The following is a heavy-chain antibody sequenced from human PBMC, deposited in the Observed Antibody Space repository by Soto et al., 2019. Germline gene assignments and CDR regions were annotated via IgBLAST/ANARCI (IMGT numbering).Heavy chain of an antibody. Sequence: GGSLRLSCAASGFTFSSYAMSWVRQAPGKGLEWVSAISCSGGSTYYADSVKGRFTISRDNSKNTLYLQMNSLRAEDTAVYYCAKVGDWNYVGGSRYYYYMDVWGKGTTVTVSS. D-gene: IGHD1-7*01. CDR1: GFTFSSYA. CDR3: AKVGDWNYVGGSRYYYYMDV. V-gene: IGHV3-23*01. J-gene: IGHJ6*03. CDR2: ISCSGGST.